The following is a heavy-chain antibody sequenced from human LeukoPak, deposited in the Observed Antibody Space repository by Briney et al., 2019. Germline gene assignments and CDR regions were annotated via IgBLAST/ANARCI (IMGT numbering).Heavy chain of an antibody. D-gene: IGHD3-9*01. V-gene: IGHV4-34*01. CDR2: INHSGST. Sequence: SETLSLTCAVYGGSFSGYYWSWIRQPPGKGLEWIGEINHSGSTNYNPSLKSRVTISVDTSKNQFSLKLSSVTAADTAVYYCARLTYYDILTGQKRPFDYWGQGTLVTVSS. CDR1: GGSFSGYY. J-gene: IGHJ4*02. CDR3: ARLTYYDILTGQKRPFDY.